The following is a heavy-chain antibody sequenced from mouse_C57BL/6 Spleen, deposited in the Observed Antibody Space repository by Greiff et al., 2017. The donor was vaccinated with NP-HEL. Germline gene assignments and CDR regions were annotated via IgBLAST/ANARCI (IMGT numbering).Heavy chain of an antibody. CDR3: AREGNYYGSSYIDY. V-gene: IGHV1-80*01. CDR2: IYPGDGDT. CDR1: GYAFSSYW. J-gene: IGHJ2*01. Sequence: QVQLQQSGAELVKPGASVKISCKASGYAFSSYWMNWVKQRPGKGLEWIGQIYPGDGDTNYNGKFKGKATLTADKSSSTAYMQLSSLTSEDSAVYVCAREGNYYGSSYIDYWGQGTTLTVSS. D-gene: IGHD1-1*01.